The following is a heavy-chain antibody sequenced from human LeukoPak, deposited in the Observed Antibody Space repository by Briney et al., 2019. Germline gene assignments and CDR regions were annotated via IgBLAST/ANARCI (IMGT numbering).Heavy chain of an antibody. CDR1: GGSFSGYY. V-gene: IGHV4-34*01. CDR2: INHSGST. CDR3: ARGYSSSWYGY. J-gene: IGHJ4*02. Sequence: SETLSLTCAVYGGSFSGYYWSWIRQPPGKGLEWIGEINHSGSTNYNPSLKSGVTISVDTSKNQFSLKLSSVTAADTAVYYCARGYSSSWYGYWGQGTLVTVSS. D-gene: IGHD6-13*01.